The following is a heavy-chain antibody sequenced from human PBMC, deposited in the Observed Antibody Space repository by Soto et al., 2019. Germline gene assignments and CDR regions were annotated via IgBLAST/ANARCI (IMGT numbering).Heavy chain of an antibody. Sequence: QVQLVQSGAEVKKPGSSVKVSCKASGGTFSSYTISWVRQAPRQGLEWMGRIIPILGIANYAQKFQGRVTITADKSTSTAYMELSSLRSEDTAVYYCASDYEGAAHFDYWGQGTLVTVSS. J-gene: IGHJ4*02. CDR2: IIPILGIA. CDR1: GGTFSSYT. V-gene: IGHV1-69*02. D-gene: IGHD3-16*01. CDR3: ASDYEGAAHFDY.